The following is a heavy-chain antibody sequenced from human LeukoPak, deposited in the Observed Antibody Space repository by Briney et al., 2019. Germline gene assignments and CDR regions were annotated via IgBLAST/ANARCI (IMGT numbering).Heavy chain of an antibody. CDR1: GYTLTELS. J-gene: IGHJ4*02. V-gene: IGHV1-24*01. CDR2: LTPLAGTP. Sequence: ASVKVSCKVSGYTLTELSMHWVRQAPSEGLEWLGGLTPLAGTPNYAQKFQGRLTISADKSTSTVYMELSRLTSEDTAVYFCAKFWSGYYTDWGQGTLVSVSS. D-gene: IGHD3-3*01. CDR3: AKFWSGYYTD.